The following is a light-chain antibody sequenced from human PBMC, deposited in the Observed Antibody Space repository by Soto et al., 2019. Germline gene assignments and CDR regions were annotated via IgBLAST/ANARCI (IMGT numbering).Light chain of an antibody. CDR2: DAS. CDR3: QPYNSYAFT. J-gene: IGKJ3*01. V-gene: IGKV1-5*01. Sequence: EIMITQSPPTLSAFPGDSATITCRASQGIGRWLAWYQQKPGQTPKLLIYDASSLESGVPSRFSGSGSGTEFTLTISSLQSDDFAAYYCQPYNSYAFTFGQGTKVDIK. CDR1: QGIGRW.